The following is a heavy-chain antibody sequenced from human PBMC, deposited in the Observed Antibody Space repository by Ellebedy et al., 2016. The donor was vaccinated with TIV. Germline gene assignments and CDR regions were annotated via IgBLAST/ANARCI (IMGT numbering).Heavy chain of an antibody. Sequence: MPSETLSLTCTVSGGSISSGGYYRSWIRQHPGKGLEWIGYIYYSGSTYYNPSLKSRVTISVDTSKNQFSLKLSSVTAADTAVYYCARDRSIVGASWYFDLWGRGTLVTVSS. D-gene: IGHD1-26*01. J-gene: IGHJ2*01. CDR1: GGSISSGGYY. CDR2: IYYSGST. CDR3: ARDRSIVGASWYFDL. V-gene: IGHV4-31*03.